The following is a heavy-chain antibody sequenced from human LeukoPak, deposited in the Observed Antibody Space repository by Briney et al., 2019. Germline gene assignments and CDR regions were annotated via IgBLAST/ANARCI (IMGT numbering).Heavy chain of an antibody. CDR1: GYSISSANY. D-gene: IGHD5-12*01. J-gene: IGHJ4*02. Sequence: SETLSLTCTVSGYSISSANYWGWIRQPPGKGLEWIGSFYHSGSTYYNPSLKSRVTITVDASKNQFSLKLNSVTAADTAVYYCARAGGYSGYASNWGQGTLVTVSS. CDR3: ARAGGYSGYASN. V-gene: IGHV4-38-2*02. CDR2: FYHSGST.